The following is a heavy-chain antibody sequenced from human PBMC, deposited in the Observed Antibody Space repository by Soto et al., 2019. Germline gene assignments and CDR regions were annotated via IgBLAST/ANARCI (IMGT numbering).Heavy chain of an antibody. Sequence: GGSLRLSCTASGFTFGDYAMSWFRQAPGKGLEWVGFIRSKAYGGTTEYAASVKGRFTISRDDSKSIAYLQMNSLKTEDTAVYYCVLSDFWSGYSYWGQGTLVTVSS. V-gene: IGHV3-49*03. CDR3: VLSDFWSGYSY. CDR2: IRSKAYGGTT. CDR1: GFTFGDYA. J-gene: IGHJ4*02. D-gene: IGHD3-3*01.